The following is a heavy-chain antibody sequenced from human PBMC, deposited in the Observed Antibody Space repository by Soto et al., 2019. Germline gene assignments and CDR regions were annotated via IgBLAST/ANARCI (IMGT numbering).Heavy chain of an antibody. D-gene: IGHD5-18*01. Sequence: QAHLVESGGGVVQPGRSLRLSCAASGFTFTSYGMHWVRHAPGTRLEWVAVISYDGGLQHYADSVKGRFTISRDNSKNMVLLQMNSLRAEDTAVYYCVSDRGYGHASAPYSWGQGTLVSVSS. CDR2: ISYDGGLQ. CDR3: VSDRGYGHASAPYS. CDR1: GFTFTSYG. J-gene: IGHJ4*02. V-gene: IGHV3-30*03.